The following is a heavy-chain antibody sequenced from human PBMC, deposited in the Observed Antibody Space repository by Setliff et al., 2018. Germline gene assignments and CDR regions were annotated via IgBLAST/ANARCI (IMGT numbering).Heavy chain of an antibody. CDR3: ARAADSYGPPRSYMDV. CDR1: GLTLTPYT. D-gene: IGHD5-18*01. J-gene: IGHJ6*03. CDR2: ISDTSAFI. Sequence: GGSLRLSCAASGLTLTPYTMTWVRQAPGKGPEWVSSISDTSAFIYYADSVQGRFTISRDNAKNSLYLQMNSLRAEDTAVYYCARAADSYGPPRSYMDVWGKGTTVTVSS. V-gene: IGHV3-21*01.